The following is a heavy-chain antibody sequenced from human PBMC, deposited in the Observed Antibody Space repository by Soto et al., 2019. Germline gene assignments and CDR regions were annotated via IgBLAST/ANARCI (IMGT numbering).Heavy chain of an antibody. J-gene: IGHJ4*02. V-gene: IGHV3-74*01. Sequence: PGGSLRLSCAASGFTFNSYWMHWVRQAPGKGLVWVSRINSDGSSTSYADSVKGRFTISRDNAKNTLYLQMNSLRAEDTAVYYCAREGGQWELIKAMDYWGQGTLVTVSS. D-gene: IGHD1-26*01. CDR3: AREGGQWELIKAMDY. CDR1: GFTFNSYW. CDR2: INSDGSST.